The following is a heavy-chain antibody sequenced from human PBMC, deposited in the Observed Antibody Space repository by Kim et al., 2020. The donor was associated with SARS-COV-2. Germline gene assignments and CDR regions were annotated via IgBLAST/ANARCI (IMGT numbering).Heavy chain of an antibody. CDR2: IKSKTDGGTT. CDR1: GFTFSNAW. Sequence: GGSLRLSCAASGFTFSNAWMSWVRQAPGKGLEWVGRIKSKTDGGTTDYAAPVKGRFTISRDDSKNTLYLQMNSLKTEDTAVYYCTTEDNYGSGSYFDYWGQGTLVTVSS. CDR3: TTEDNYGSGSYFDY. V-gene: IGHV3-15*01. D-gene: IGHD3-10*01. J-gene: IGHJ4*02.